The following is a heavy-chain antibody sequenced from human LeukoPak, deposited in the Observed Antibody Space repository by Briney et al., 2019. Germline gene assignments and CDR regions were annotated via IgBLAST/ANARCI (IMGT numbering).Heavy chain of an antibody. CDR1: GFIVNYNY. CDR3: ARTSSAVNTKGLDS. V-gene: IGHV3-66*01. J-gene: IGHJ4*02. CDR2: IYSGGST. D-gene: IGHD6-13*01. Sequence: GGSLRLSCAASGFIVNYNYMSWVRQAPGKGLEWVSVIYSGGSTYYSDAVKGRFTISRDNSKNTVYLQMNSLRAEDTAVYYCARTSSAVNTKGLDSWGQGTLVTVSS.